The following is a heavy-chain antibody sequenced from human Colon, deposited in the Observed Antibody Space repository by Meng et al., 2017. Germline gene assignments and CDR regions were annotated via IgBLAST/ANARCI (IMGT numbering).Heavy chain of an antibody. J-gene: IGHJ4*02. D-gene: IGHD5-12*01. Sequence: EIQLVDSGGGLVKPGWSLRLSCAASGFIFSDYTMHWVRQAPGKGLVGVSRINIDETWTSYADSVKGRFTISRDNAKNTLHLQMNSLRAEDTAVYYCARSGYHNGYDYWGQGTLVTVSS. CDR1: GFIFSDYT. V-gene: IGHV3-74*01. CDR2: INIDETWT. CDR3: ARSGYHNGYDY.